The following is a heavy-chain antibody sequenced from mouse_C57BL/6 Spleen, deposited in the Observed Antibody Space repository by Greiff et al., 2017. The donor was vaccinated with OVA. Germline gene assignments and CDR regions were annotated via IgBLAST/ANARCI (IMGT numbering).Heavy chain of an antibody. CDR3: ARRDGKRDYYAMDY. CDR1: GFNIKDYY. J-gene: IGHJ4*01. Sequence: EVKLVESGAELVKPGASVKLSCTASGFNIKDYYMHWVKQRTKQGLEWIGRIDPEDGETKYAPKFQGKATITADTSSNTAYLQLSSLTSEDTAVYYCARRDGKRDYYAMDYWGQGTSVTVSS. D-gene: IGHD1-1*01. CDR2: IDPEDGET. V-gene: IGHV14-2*01.